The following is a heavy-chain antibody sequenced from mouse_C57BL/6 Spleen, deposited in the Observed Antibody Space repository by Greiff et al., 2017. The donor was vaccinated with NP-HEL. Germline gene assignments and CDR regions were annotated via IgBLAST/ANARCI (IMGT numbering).Heavy chain of an antibody. J-gene: IGHJ3*01. Sequence: QVQLQQPGAELVKPGASVTLSCKASGYTFTSYWMHWVKQRPGQGLEWIGMIHPNSGSTNYNEKFKSKATLTVDKSSSPAYMQLSSLTSEDSAVYYCARRDDGSKDAWFAYWGQGTLVTVSA. CDR2: IHPNSGST. CDR3: ARRDDGSKDAWFAY. D-gene: IGHD2-3*01. V-gene: IGHV1-64*01. CDR1: GYTFTSYW.